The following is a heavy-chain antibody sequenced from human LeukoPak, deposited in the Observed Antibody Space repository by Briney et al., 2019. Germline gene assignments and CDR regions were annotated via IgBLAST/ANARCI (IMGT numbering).Heavy chain of an antibody. CDR3: AREWRLTRDWFDP. Sequence: ASVKVSCKASGYTFTGYYMHWVRQAPGQGLEWMGRINPNSGGTNYAQKFQGRVTMTRDTSISTACMELSRLRSDDTAVYYCAREWRLTRDWFDPWGQGTLVTVSS. D-gene: IGHD7-27*01. V-gene: IGHV1-2*06. CDR2: INPNSGGT. J-gene: IGHJ5*02. CDR1: GYTFTGYY.